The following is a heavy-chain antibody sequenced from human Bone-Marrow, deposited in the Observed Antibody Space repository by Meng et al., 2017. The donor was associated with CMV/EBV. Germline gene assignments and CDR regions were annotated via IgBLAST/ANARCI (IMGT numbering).Heavy chain of an antibody. J-gene: IGHJ6*02. CDR1: GYTFTGYY. V-gene: IGHV1-2*02. CDR2: INPNSGGT. Sequence: ASVKVSCKASGYTFTGYYMHWVRQAPGQGLEWMGWINPNSGGTNYAQKFQDRVTMTRDTSISTAYMELSRLRSDDTAVYYCARSKTKAFYCSSTSCYTHYYYGMDGWGQGTTVTVSS. CDR3: ARSKTKAFYCSSTSCYTHYYYGMDG. D-gene: IGHD2-2*02.